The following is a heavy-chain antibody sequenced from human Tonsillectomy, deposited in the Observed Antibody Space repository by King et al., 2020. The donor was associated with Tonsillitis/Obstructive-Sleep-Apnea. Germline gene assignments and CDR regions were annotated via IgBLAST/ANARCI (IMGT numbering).Heavy chain of an antibody. Sequence: VQLVESGAEVKKPGASVKVSCKASGYTFTSYGISWVRQAPGQGLEWMGWISAYNGNTNYAQKLQGRVTMTTDTSTSTAYMELRSLRSDDTAVYYCARESPDNYDFWSGYLKGSYYYYYMDVWGKGTTVTVSS. D-gene: IGHD3-3*01. CDR1: GYTFTSYG. CDR3: ARESPDNYDFWSGYLKGSYYYYYMDV. CDR2: ISAYNGNT. V-gene: IGHV1-18*01. J-gene: IGHJ6*03.